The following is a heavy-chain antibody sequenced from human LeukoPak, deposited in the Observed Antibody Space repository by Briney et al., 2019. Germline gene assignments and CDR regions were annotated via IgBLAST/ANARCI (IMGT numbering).Heavy chain of an antibody. CDR1: GFPLNSYY. D-gene: IGHD3-22*01. CDR3: ARVPDSSAYDAFDI. V-gene: IGHV3-53*01. CDR2: IYSGGNT. Sequence: PGGSLKLSFAASGFPLNSYYMSWVRQAPGKGLEWVSVIYSGGNTNYPDSVKGRFTISRDKYKHTLYLQMKSLALEHPAVYYCARVPDSSAYDAFDIWGQGTMVTVSS. J-gene: IGHJ3*02.